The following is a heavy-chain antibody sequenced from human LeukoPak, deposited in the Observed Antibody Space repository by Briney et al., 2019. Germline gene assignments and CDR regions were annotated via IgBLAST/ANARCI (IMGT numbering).Heavy chain of an antibody. CDR2: IKSDASET. CDR1: GFTFSNYW. CDR3: ARNSRYSFDI. Sequence: GGSLRLSCAASGFTFSNYWMGWVRQAPGKGLEWVAHIKSDASETYYVDSVKGRFTISRDNAKNSLYLPMNSLRAEDTAVYYCARNSRYSFDIWGQGTMVTVSS. J-gene: IGHJ3*02. D-gene: IGHD4-11*01. V-gene: IGHV3-7*04.